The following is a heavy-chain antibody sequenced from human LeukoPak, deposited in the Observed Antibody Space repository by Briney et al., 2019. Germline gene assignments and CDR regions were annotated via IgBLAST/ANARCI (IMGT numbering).Heavy chain of an antibody. CDR3: GRELGLRYLAWLPELFDY. CDR1: GFTFSSYS. CDR2: ISSSSSYI. D-gene: IGHD3-9*01. J-gene: IGHJ4*02. Sequence: AGGSLRLSCAASGFTFSSYSMNWVRQAPGKGLEWVSSISSSSSYIYYADSVKGRFTISRDNAKNSLYLQMNSLRAEDTAVYYCGRELGLRYLAWLPELFDYWGQGPLVTVSS. V-gene: IGHV3-21*01.